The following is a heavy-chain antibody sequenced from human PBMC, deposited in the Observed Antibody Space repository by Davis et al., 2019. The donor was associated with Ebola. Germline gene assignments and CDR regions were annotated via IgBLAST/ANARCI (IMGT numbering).Heavy chain of an antibody. Sequence: GESLKISCAASGFTFSFYAMNWVRQAPGKGLEWVSGLSGSGGRTYYADSVKGRFTISRDNSKNTVYLQMTSLRVEDTAVYYCAKDRFAAATGTGIFDYWGQGTLVTVSS. V-gene: IGHV3-23*01. D-gene: IGHD6-13*01. J-gene: IGHJ4*02. CDR3: AKDRFAAATGTGIFDY. CDR2: LSGSGGRT. CDR1: GFTFSFYA.